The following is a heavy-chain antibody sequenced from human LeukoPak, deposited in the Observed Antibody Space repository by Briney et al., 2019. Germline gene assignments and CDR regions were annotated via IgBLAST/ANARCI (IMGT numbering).Heavy chain of an antibody. CDR3: AKKNDYYGSGSYYWY. D-gene: IGHD3-10*01. CDR1: GFTFSSYA. V-gene: IGHV3-23*01. CDR2: ISGSGGST. J-gene: IGHJ4*02. Sequence: GGSLRLSCAASGFTFSSYAMSWVRQAPGKGLEWVSAISGSGGSTFYADSVKGRFTISRDNSKNTLYLQMNSLRAEDTAVYYCAKKNDYYGSGSYYWYWGQGTLVTVSS.